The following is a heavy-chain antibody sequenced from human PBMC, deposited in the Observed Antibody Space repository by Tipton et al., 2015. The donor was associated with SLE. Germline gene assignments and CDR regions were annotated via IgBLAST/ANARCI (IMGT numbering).Heavy chain of an antibody. Sequence: GLVKPSETLFLTCNVSGGSISSGGYYWSWIRQHPGKGLEWIGYTYYSGSPYYNPSLKSRVTISLDMSKNQFSLRLSSVTAADTAVHYCPIYYHDSTGLHWFDPWGQGTLVTVSS. V-gene: IGHV4-31*03. D-gene: IGHD3-22*01. CDR1: GGSISSGGYY. CDR3: PIYYHDSTGLHWFDP. J-gene: IGHJ5*02. CDR2: TYYSGSP.